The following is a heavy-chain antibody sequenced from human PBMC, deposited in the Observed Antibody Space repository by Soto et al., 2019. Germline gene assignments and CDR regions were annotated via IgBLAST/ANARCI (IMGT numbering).Heavy chain of an antibody. CDR2: INHSGST. V-gene: IGHV4-34*01. CDR3: ARGFSSGWSYARKCGLQNCYYFDY. D-gene: IGHD3-3*01. J-gene: IGHJ4*02. Sequence: SETLSLTCAVYGGSFSGYYWSWIRQPPGKGLEWIGEINHSGSTNYTPSLKSRVTISVDTSKNQFSLKRGSVTAADTAVYYCARGFSSGWSYARKCGLQNCYYFDYWGQGTLVTVSS. CDR1: GGSFSGYY.